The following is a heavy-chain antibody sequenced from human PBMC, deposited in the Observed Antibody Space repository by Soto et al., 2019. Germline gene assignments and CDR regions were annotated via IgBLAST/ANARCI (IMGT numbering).Heavy chain of an antibody. Sequence: QVQLVQSGAEVKKPWASVEVSCKASGYTFTTYVISWVRQAPGQGPEWMGWISPYNGNTNYAQKFQGRVTMTTDTSTFTAYMELRSLRSDDTAVYYCARESNIWGSYRFWDYWGQGTLVTVS. CDR2: ISPYNGNT. D-gene: IGHD3-16*02. V-gene: IGHV1-18*01. J-gene: IGHJ4*02. CDR1: GYTFTTYV. CDR3: ARESNIWGSYRFWDY.